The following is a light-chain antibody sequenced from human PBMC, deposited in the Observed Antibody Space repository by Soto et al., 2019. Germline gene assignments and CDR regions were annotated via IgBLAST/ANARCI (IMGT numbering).Light chain of an antibody. CDR1: SSNIGRHT. Sequence: QSVLTQPPSASGTPGQRVTISCSGGSSNIGRHTVNWYQQLPGTAPKLLIQSSDKRPSGVPDRFSGSTSGTSGSLAISGLQSEDEADYYCAAWDDSLNGHVFRTGTKLTVL. CDR3: AAWDDSLNGHV. J-gene: IGLJ1*01. CDR2: SSD. V-gene: IGLV1-44*01.